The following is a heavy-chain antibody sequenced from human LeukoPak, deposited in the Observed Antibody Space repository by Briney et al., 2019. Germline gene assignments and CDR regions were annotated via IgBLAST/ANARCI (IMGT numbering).Heavy chain of an antibody. J-gene: IGHJ4*02. Sequence: GASVKVSSTPAGYTFTSYGISWVRHAPGQGLEWMGWISAYNGNTNYAQNLQDRVFMNTDTSTSTAYMELRSLRSDEPAVYYCVIYSLSYSGHWHCYCDYWGRGTLVTVSS. CDR2: ISAYNGNT. V-gene: IGHV1-18*04. D-gene: IGHD2-21*02. CDR3: VIYSLSYSGHWHCYCDY. CDR1: GYTFTSYG.